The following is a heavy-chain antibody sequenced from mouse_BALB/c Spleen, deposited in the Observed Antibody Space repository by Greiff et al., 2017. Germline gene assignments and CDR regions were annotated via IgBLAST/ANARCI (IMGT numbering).Heavy chain of an antibody. J-gene: IGHJ3*01. CDR3: TRDYPWFAY. V-gene: IGHV1-5*01. Sequence: DVQLQESGPELVKPGASVKISCKASGYTFTSYWMHWVKQRPGQGLEWIGAIYPGNSDTSYNQKFKGKAKLTAVTSTSTAYMELSSLTNEDSAVYYCTRDYPWFAYWGQGTLVTVSA. D-gene: IGHD2-4*01. CDR2: IYPGNSDT. CDR1: GYTFTSYW.